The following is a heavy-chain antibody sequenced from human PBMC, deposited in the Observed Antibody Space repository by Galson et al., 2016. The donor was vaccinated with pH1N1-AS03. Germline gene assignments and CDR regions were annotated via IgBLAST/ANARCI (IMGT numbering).Heavy chain of an antibody. CDR2: IYWDDDK. CDR1: GFSLTTNEMR. Sequence: PALVKPTQTLTLTCTFSGFSLTTNEMRVGWIRQPPGKALEWLALIYWDDDKRYNSALKSRLTITKDTSKNQLSLRLTSVSAVDTAIYYCARGLRRSSEVGSICFDPWGQGTLVTVSS. CDR3: ARGLRRSSEVGSICFDP. J-gene: IGHJ5*02. D-gene: IGHD1-26*01. V-gene: IGHV2-5*08.